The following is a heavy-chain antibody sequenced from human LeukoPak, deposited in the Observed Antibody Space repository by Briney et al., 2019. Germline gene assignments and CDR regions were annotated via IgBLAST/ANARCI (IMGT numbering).Heavy chain of an antibody. D-gene: IGHD2-21*01. J-gene: IGHJ5*02. V-gene: IGHV1-18*01. CDR2: ISTYNGNT. Sequence: ASVKVSCKASGYTFTSYGISWVRQAPGQGLEWMGWISTYNGNTNYAQKLQGRVTMTTDTSTSTAYMELRSLRSDDTAVYYCARDRFTRPGAGDDGLFDPGGQGTLVTVSS. CDR1: GYTFTSYG. CDR3: ARDRFTRPGAGDDGLFDP.